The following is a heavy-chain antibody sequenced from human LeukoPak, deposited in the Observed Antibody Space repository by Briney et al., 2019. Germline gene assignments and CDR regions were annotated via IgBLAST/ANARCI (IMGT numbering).Heavy chain of an antibody. Sequence: GASVKVSCKASGYTFTGYYMHWVRQAPGQGLEWMGWINPNSGGTNYAQKFQGRVTMTRDTSISTAYMELSRLRSDDTAVYYCAREKVYDSRPFDPWGQGTLVTVSS. V-gene: IGHV1-2*02. CDR2: INPNSGGT. D-gene: IGHD3-22*01. CDR1: GYTFTGYY. J-gene: IGHJ5*02. CDR3: AREKVYDSRPFDP.